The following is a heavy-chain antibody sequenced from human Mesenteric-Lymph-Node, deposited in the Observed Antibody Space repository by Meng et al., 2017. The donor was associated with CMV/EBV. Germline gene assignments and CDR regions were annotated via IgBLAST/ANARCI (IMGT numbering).Heavy chain of an antibody. J-gene: IGHJ3*02. CDR3: TTLGMVVTRGSKPDAFDI. D-gene: IGHD4-23*01. Sequence: GESLKISCAASGFTFSNAWMSWVRQAPGKGLEWVGRIKSKTDGGTTDYAAPVKGRFTISRDDSKNTLYLQMNSLKTEDTAVYYCTTLGMVVTRGSKPDAFDIWGQGTMVTVSS. CDR1: GFTFSNAW. CDR2: IKSKTDGGTT. V-gene: IGHV3-15*01.